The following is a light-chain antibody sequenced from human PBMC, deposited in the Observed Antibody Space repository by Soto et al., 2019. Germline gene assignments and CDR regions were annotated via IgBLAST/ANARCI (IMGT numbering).Light chain of an antibody. V-gene: IGKV3-20*01. CDR3: QQYGSSGT. CDR1: QSVSSNY. J-gene: IGKJ1*01. CDR2: DAF. Sequence: EIVLTQSPGTLSSSPGERATLSCRASQSVSSNYLAWYQQKPGQAPRLLIYDAFSRATGIADRFSGSGSGTDFTLTISRLEPEDFAVYYCQQYGSSGTFGQGTKVDIK.